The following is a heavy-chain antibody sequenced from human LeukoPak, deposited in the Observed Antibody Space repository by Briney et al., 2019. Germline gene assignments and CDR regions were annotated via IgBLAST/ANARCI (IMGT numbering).Heavy chain of an antibody. CDR2: ISPGDSDT. CDR1: GYTFTSYW. CDR3: ARHQRPPSITMVRGLPNY. Sequence: GESLKISCKGSGYTFTSYWIGWVRQMPGKGLEWMGVISPGDSDTTYSPSFQGQVTISADKSISTAYLQWSSLKASDTAMYYCARHQRPPSITMVRGLPNYWGQGTLVTVSS. V-gene: IGHV5-51*01. J-gene: IGHJ4*02. D-gene: IGHD3-10*01.